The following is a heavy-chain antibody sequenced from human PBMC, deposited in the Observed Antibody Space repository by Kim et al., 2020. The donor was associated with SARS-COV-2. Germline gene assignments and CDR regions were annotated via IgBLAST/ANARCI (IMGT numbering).Heavy chain of an antibody. D-gene: IGHD3-10*01. CDR3: ARGLILWFGFNWFDP. CDR2: INHSGST. J-gene: IGHJ5*02. V-gene: IGHV4-34*01. Sequence: SETLSLTCAVYGGSFSGYYWSWIRQPPGKGLEWIGEINHSGSTNYNPSLKSRVTISVDTSKNQFSLKLSSVTAADTAVYYCARGLILWFGFNWFDPWGQGTLVTVSS. CDR1: GGSFSGYY.